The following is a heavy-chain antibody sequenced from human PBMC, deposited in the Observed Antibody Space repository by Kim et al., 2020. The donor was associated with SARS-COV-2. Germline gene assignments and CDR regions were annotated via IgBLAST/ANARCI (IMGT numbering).Heavy chain of an antibody. J-gene: IGHJ4*02. CDR3: ARDLSGADDY. Sequence: GESLRLSCAASGFSFRRYWMHWVRRAPGKGLVWVARTNEYGSVTNYADSVKGRFTISRDNAENTLYLQMNSLTVDDTAVYYCARDLSGADDYWGQGTLVTVSS. D-gene: IGHD3-10*01. CDR1: GFSFRRYW. CDR2: TNEYGSVT. V-gene: IGHV3-74*01.